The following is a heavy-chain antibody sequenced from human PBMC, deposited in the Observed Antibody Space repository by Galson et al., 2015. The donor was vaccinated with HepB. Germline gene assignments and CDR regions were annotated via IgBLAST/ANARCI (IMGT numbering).Heavy chain of an antibody. D-gene: IGHD5-24*01. CDR2: MSDDGSKK. J-gene: IGHJ4*02. CDR3: AKEDGVSRALDY. V-gene: IGHV3-30*18. CDR1: GFTFSRFG. Sequence: SLRLSCAASGFTFSRFGMFWVRQAPGKGLEWVSVMSDDGSKKYYADSVKGRFTISRDNSKNTLYLQMNSLRGEDTAVYYCAKEDGVSRALDYWGQGTLVTVSP.